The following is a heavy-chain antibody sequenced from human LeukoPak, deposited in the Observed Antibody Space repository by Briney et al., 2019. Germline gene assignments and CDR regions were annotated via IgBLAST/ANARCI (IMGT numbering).Heavy chain of an antibody. J-gene: IGHJ4*02. D-gene: IGHD6-13*01. CDR1: GFTFSSYW. CDR2: IKRDGSEK. Sequence: GSLRLSCAASGFTFSSYWMSWVRQAPGKGLEWVANIKRDGSEKYYVDSLKGRFTISRDNAKNSLYLQMNSLRAEDTAVYYCARQLGMTLSHFDDWGQGTLVTVSS. V-gene: IGHV3-7*02. CDR3: ARQLGMTLSHFDD.